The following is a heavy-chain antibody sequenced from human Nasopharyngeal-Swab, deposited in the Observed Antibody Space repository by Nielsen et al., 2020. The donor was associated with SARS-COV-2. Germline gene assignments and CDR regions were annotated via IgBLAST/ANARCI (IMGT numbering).Heavy chain of an antibody. CDR1: GFTFSSYS. V-gene: IGHV3-21*01. CDR3: ARAAEYSSSVTPESTIISTPDFDY. CDR2: ISSSSSYI. D-gene: IGHD6-6*01. Sequence: GESLKISCAASGFTFSSYSMNWVRQAPGKGLEWVSSISSSSSYIYYADSVKGRFTISRDNSKNTLYLQMNSLRAEDTAVYYCARAAEYSSSVTPESTIISTPDFDYWGQGTLVTVSS. J-gene: IGHJ4*02.